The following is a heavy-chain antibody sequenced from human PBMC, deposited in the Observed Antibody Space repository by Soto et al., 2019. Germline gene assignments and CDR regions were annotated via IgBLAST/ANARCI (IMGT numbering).Heavy chain of an antibody. J-gene: IGHJ6*02. D-gene: IGHD4-4*01. CDR1: GFTFDDYA. CDR2: ISWNSGSI. V-gene: IGHV3-9*01. Sequence: EVQLVESGGGLVQPGRSLRLSCAASGFTFDDYAMHWVRKAPGKGLEWVSGISWNSGSIGYADSVKGRFTISRDNAKNSLYLQMNSLRAEDTALYYCAKVFVTYYYYGMDVWGQGTTVTVSS. CDR3: AKVFVTYYYYGMDV.